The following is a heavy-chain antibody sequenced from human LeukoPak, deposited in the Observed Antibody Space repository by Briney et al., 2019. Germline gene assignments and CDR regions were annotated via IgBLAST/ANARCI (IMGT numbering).Heavy chain of an antibody. CDR2: ILRNSGSI. Sequence: PGGSLRLSCAASGFTFDDYAMHWVRQAPGKGLEWVSGILRNSGSIGYADSVKGRFTISRDDAKNSLYLQMNSLRAEDTALYYCVKDGGRDTAAAYYWGQGILVSVSS. J-gene: IGHJ4*02. V-gene: IGHV3-9*01. CDR1: GFTFDDYA. D-gene: IGHD6-13*01. CDR3: VKDGGRDTAAAYY.